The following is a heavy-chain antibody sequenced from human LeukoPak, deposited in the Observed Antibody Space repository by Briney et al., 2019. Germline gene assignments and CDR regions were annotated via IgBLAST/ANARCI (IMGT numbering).Heavy chain of an antibody. V-gene: IGHV1-3*04. CDR3: ARDHVVGLAPFDP. CDR2: INTGKGNT. CDR1: GYTFTDYA. J-gene: IGHJ5*02. Sequence: ASVTVSFTAPGYTFTDYAMHWVRQAPGERLEWMGWINTGKGNTKYSQKFQGRVTITMDTSASTAYMELSSLRSEDTAVYYCARDHVVGLAPFDPWGQGTLVTVSS. D-gene: IGHD2-15*01.